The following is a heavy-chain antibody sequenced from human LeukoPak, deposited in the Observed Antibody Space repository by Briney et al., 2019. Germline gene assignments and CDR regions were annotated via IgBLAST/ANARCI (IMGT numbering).Heavy chain of an antibody. CDR1: GGSISSSSYY. CDR3: ARLWRGYSSR. Sequence: SETLSLTCTVPGGSISSSSYYWGWIRQPPGKGLEWIGSIYYSGSTYYNPSLKSRVTISVDTSKNQFFLKLSSVTAADTAVYYCARLWRGYSSRWGQGTLVTVSS. D-gene: IGHD5-18*01. V-gene: IGHV4-39*01. J-gene: IGHJ4*02. CDR2: IYYSGST.